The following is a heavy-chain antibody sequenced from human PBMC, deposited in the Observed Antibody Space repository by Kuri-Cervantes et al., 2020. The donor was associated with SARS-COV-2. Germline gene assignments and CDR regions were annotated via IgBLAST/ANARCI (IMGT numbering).Heavy chain of an antibody. D-gene: IGHD1-26*01. J-gene: IGHJ4*02. V-gene: IGHV3-30*18. Sequence: LKISCAASGFTFSSYGMHWVRQAPGKGLEWVAVISYDGSNKYYADSVKGRFTISRDNSKNTLYLQMNSLRAEDTAVYYCAKDAGVGATGSVDYWGQGTLVTVSS. CDR2: ISYDGSNK. CDR3: AKDAGVGATGSVDY. CDR1: GFTFSSYG.